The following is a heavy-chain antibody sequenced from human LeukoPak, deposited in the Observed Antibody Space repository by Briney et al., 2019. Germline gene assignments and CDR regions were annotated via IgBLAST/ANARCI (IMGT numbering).Heavy chain of an antibody. CDR2: ISSSSTTI. D-gene: IGHD5-18*01. CDR3: ARNLNTADDY. Sequence: KAGGSLRLSCAASGFTFSSYAMSWVRQAPGKGLEWLSYISSSSTTIYYADSVKGRFTISRDDAKNSLYLQMNSLRAEDTAVYYCARNLNTADDYWGQGILVTVSS. CDR1: GFTFSSYA. J-gene: IGHJ4*02. V-gene: IGHV3-48*01.